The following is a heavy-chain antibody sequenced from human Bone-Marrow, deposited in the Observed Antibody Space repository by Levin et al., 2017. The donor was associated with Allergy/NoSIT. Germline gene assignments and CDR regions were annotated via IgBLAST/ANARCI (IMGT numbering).Heavy chain of an antibody. J-gene: IGHJ6*03. CDR2: IYYGGST. CDR3: ARHARDHYYSYHYMDV. Sequence: ETLSLTCTVSGGSISSSSYYWGWIRQPPGKGLEWIGSIYYGGSTYYNPSLKSRVTISVDTSKNQFSLRLSSVTAADTAVYYCARHARDHYYSYHYMDVWGKGTTVTVSS. CDR1: GGSISSSSYY. V-gene: IGHV4-39*01.